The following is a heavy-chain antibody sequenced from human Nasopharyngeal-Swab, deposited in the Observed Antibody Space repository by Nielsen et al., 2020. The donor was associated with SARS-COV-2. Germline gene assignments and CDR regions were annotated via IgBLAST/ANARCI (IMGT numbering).Heavy chain of an antibody. D-gene: IGHD4-23*01. V-gene: IGHV1-46*01. CDR3: ARKGIGGAFDI. CDR2: INPSGGST. Sequence: ASVKVSCNASGYTFTSYYMHWVRQAPGQGLEWMGIINPSGGSTSYAQKFQGRVTMTRDTSTSTVYMELSSLRSEDTAVYYCARKGIGGAFDIWGQGTMVTVSS. CDR1: GYTFTSYY. J-gene: IGHJ3*02.